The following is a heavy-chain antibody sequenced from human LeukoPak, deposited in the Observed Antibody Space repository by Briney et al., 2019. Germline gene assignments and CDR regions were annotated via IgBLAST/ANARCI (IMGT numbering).Heavy chain of an antibody. J-gene: IGHJ4*02. CDR3: ARAREAPGNVYSDY. D-gene: IGHD6-13*01. CDR1: GFTFSRFW. V-gene: IGHV3-7*01. CDR2: INQDGREK. Sequence: PGGSPTLSCAASGFTFSRFWMSWVRQAPGKGLEWVANINQDGREKYYGDSVKGRFTMSRDNAKNPLYLQMNSLRAEDTAVYYCARAREAPGNVYSDYWGQGALVTVSS.